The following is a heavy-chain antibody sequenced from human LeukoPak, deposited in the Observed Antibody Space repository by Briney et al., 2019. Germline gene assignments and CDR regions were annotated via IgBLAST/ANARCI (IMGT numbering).Heavy chain of an antibody. CDR1: GFTFNNYG. CDR2: IWFDGSGK. Sequence: PGRSLRLSCAASGFTFNNYGMHWVRQAPGKGLEWVAVIWFDGSGKYYAGSVKGRFTISRDNSKNTLYLQMNSLRAEDTAVYYCARGYLGAQYYFDYWGQGTLVTVSS. CDR3: ARGYLGAQYYFDY. V-gene: IGHV3-33*01. J-gene: IGHJ4*02. D-gene: IGHD1-14*01.